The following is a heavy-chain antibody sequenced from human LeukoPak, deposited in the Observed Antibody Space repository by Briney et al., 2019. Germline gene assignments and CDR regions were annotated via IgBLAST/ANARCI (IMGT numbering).Heavy chain of an antibody. Sequence: SETLSLTCTVSGGYIITSGHYWGWIRQPPGRGLEWIGSIYYTGVTSTNPFFRSRMSISVDTSKNQFSLNLTSVTAADAAVYYCARERSSSGGHSWFDPWGQGTLVTVSS. CDR2: IYYTGVT. V-gene: IGHV4-39*07. D-gene: IGHD4-23*01. CDR1: GGYIITSGHY. J-gene: IGHJ5*02. CDR3: ARERSSSGGHSWFDP.